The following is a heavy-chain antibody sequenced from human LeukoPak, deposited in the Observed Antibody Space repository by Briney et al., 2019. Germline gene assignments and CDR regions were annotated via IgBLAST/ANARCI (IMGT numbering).Heavy chain of an antibody. Sequence: SETLSLTCTVSGGSISSGGYYWSWIRQPPGKGLEWIGYIYHSGSTYYNPSLKSRVTISVDRSKNQFSLKLSSVTAADTAVYYCARRGPVDTAMANFDYWGQGTLVTVSS. CDR1: GGSISSGGYY. J-gene: IGHJ4*02. CDR3: ARRGPVDTAMANFDY. D-gene: IGHD5-18*01. V-gene: IGHV4-30-2*01. CDR2: IYHSGST.